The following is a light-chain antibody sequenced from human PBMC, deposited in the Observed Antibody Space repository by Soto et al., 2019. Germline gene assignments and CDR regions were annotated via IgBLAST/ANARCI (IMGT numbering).Light chain of an antibody. CDR2: EVN. Sequence: QSVLTQRPSASGSPGQSVAISRNGTSSDVGGYNYVSWYQQHPGKAPKLMIYEVNKRPSGVPDRFSGSKSGNTASLTVSGLQAEDEADYYCSSYAGSSNVFGTGTKVTVL. V-gene: IGLV2-8*01. J-gene: IGLJ1*01. CDR3: SSYAGSSNV. CDR1: SSDVGGYNY.